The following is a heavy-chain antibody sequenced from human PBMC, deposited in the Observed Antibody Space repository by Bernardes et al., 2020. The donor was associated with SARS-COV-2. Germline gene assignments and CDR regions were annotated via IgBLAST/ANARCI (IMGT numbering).Heavy chain of an antibody. CDR2: INPNSGGT. J-gene: IGHJ4*02. D-gene: IGHD5-12*01. CDR1: GYTFTDYY. Sequence: ASVKVSCKASGYTFTDYYMHWVRQAPGQGLEWMGWINPNSGGTNYAQKFQGRVTMTRDTSISTAYMELNRLRSDDTALYYCAREANSGYSPNDYWGQGTLVTVSS. CDR3: AREANSGYSPNDY. V-gene: IGHV1-2*02.